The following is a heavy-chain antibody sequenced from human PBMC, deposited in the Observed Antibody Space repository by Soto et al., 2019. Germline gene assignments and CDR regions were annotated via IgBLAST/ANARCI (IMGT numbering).Heavy chain of an antibody. CDR3: SGCSGGACHKNYGMDV. D-gene: IGHD2-15*01. Sequence: EVHLVESGGGLVKPGGSLRLSCAVSGFTFSSCTMNWVRQAPGKGLGWVSSISPSSGHIYYADSVKGRFTISRDNAKNSLFLQMNSLRGEETAVYYCSGCSGGACHKNYGMDVWGQGTTVTVSS. CDR1: GFTFSSCT. CDR2: ISPSSGHI. V-gene: IGHV3-21*06. J-gene: IGHJ6*02.